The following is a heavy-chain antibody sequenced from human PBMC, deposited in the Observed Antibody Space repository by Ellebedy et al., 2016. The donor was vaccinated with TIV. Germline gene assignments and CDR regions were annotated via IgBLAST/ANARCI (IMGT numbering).Heavy chain of an antibody. CDR1: GFSFRSYW. CDR2: MRQDGGDK. V-gene: IGHV3-7*01. D-gene: IGHD4-17*01. Sequence: GESLKISCAASGFSFRSYWMSWVRQAPGKGLEWVANMRQDGGDKYYVDSVKGRFTISRDNAKSSLFLQLNSVRAEDTAVYYCATDGSYGDYRSPTHAFVMWGQGTVVTVSS. J-gene: IGHJ3*02. CDR3: ATDGSYGDYRSPTHAFVM.